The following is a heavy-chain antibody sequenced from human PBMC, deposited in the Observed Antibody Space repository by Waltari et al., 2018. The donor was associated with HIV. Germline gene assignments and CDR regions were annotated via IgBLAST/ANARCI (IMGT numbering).Heavy chain of an antibody. CDR2: ISYDGSNK. J-gene: IGHJ4*02. D-gene: IGHD2-2*01. CDR1: GLTFSSYA. V-gene: IGHV3-30-3*01. Sequence: QVQLVESGGGVVQPGRSLRLPCAASGLTFSSYAMHWVRQAPGKGLEWVAVISYDGSNKYYADSVKGRFTISRDNSKNTLYLQMNSLRAEDTAVYYCARDPQYCSSTSCSYYFDYWGQGTLVTVSS. CDR3: ARDPQYCSSTSCSYYFDY.